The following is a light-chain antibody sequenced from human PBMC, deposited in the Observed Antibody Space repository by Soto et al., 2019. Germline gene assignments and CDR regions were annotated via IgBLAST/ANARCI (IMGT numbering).Light chain of an antibody. CDR1: SSNIGSNT. CDR2: SNN. V-gene: IGLV1-44*01. CDR3: AAWDDSLNVVV. Sequence: QAVVTRPPSASGTPGQRVTISCSGSSSNIGSNTVNWYQQLPGTAPKLLIYSNNQRPSGVPDRFSGSKSGTSASLAISGLQSEDEADYYCAAWDDSLNVVVFGGGTKLTVL. J-gene: IGLJ2*01.